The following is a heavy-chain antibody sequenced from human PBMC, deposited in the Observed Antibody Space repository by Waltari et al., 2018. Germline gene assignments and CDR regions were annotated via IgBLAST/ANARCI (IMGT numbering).Heavy chain of an antibody. Sequence: QMQLQESGPGLVNPSGTLSVTCTVSGDSMSSGDWWSWVRQSPEKGLEWIGQIQRSGRTHYNPSFESRVTISMDSSNNQFSLKVTSTTAADTAVYYCARDRGRGIYLDSWGRGTLVTVSP. CDR1: GDSMSSGDW. CDR3: ARDRGRGIYLDS. D-gene: IGHD2-15*01. CDR2: IQRSGRT. V-gene: IGHV4-4*02. J-gene: IGHJ4*02.